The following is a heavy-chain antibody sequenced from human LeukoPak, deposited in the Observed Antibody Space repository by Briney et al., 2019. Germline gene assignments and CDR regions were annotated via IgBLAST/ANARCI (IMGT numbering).Heavy chain of an antibody. CDR3: ASGGRYSYGYSAYYFDY. V-gene: IGHV1-69*04. CDR2: IIPILGIA. Sequence: SVKVSCKASGGTFSSYAISWVRQAPGQGLEWMGRIIPILGIANYAQKFQGRVTITADKSTSTAYMELSSLRSEDTAVYYCASGGRYSYGYSAYYFDYWGQGSLVTVSS. CDR1: GGTFSSYA. D-gene: IGHD5-18*01. J-gene: IGHJ4*02.